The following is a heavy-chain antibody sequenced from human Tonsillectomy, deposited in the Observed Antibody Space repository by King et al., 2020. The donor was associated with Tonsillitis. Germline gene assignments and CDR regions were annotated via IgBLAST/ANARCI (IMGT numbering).Heavy chain of an antibody. V-gene: IGHV3-53*01. J-gene: IGHJ4*02. CDR2: IFSGGRT. Sequence: VQLVESGGGLIQPGGSLRLSCAASGFTVSSNYMSWVRQAPGQGLEWVSVIFSGGRTYYADSGKVRFTISRDNSKNTLYLQMNSLRAEDTAVYYCARVGATDYFDYWGQGTLVTVSS. CDR3: ARVGATDYFDY. D-gene: IGHD1-26*01. CDR1: GFTVSSNY.